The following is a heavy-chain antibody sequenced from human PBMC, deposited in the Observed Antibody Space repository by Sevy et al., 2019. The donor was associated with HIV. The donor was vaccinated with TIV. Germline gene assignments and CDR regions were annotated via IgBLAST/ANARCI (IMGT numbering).Heavy chain of an antibody. J-gene: IGHJ4*01. CDR3: ARERRSSGIDY. Sequence: GGSLRLSCTASGFAFSTYGMHWVRQAPGKGLEWVAIIWYEGINKDYAEPVKGRFTISRDNSKNTLYLQMNSQGVDDKAVYYCARERRSSGIDYWGQGSLVTVSS. V-gene: IGHV3-33*01. CDR2: IWYEGINK. D-gene: IGHD3-10*01. CDR1: GFAFSTYG.